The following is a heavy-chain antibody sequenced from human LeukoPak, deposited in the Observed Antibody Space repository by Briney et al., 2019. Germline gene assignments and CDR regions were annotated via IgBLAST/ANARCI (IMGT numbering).Heavy chain of an antibody. CDR3: ARGLVVPAAIFAFDI. J-gene: IGHJ3*02. CDR1: GGSISSGGYY. Sequence: PSETLSLTCTVSGGSISSGGYYWSWIRQHRGKGLEWIGYIYYSGSTYYNPSLKSRVTISVDTSKNQFSLKLSSVTAADTAVYYCARGLVVPAAIFAFDIWGQGTMVTVSS. CDR2: IYYSGST. V-gene: IGHV4-31*03. D-gene: IGHD2-2*01.